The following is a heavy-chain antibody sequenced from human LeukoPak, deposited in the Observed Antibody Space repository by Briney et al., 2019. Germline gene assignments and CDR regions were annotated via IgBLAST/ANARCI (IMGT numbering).Heavy chain of an antibody. CDR3: ARVSAASFEP. Sequence: SETLSPTCAVSGFSISSAFYWGWIRQPPGKGLEWIGHIYHSGGTHYNPSLKSRVTISLDTSKNHFSLKLSSVTAADTAMYFCARVSAASFEPWGQGTLVTVSS. J-gene: IGHJ5*02. CDR2: IYHSGGT. CDR1: GFSISSAFY. D-gene: IGHD5/OR15-5a*01. V-gene: IGHV4-38-2*01.